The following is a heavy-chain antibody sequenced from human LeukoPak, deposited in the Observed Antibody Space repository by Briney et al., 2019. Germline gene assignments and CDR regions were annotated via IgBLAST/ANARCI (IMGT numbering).Heavy chain of an antibody. CDR1: EFSVGSNY. D-gene: IGHD3-10*01. Sequence: QSGGSLRLSCAASEFSVGSNYMTWVRQAPGKGLEWVANIKEDGGEKYCVDSVKGRFTISRDNAKNSLYLQMNSLRAEDTAVYYCARDAGSGSYYATDLDYWGQGTLVTVSS. V-gene: IGHV3-7*01. CDR2: IKEDGGEK. CDR3: ARDAGSGSYYATDLDY. J-gene: IGHJ4*02.